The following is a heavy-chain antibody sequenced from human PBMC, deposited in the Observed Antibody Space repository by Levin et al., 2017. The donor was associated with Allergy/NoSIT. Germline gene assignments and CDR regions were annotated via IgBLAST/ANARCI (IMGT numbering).Heavy chain of an antibody. V-gene: IGHV3-23*01. Sequence: GGSLRRACAASGFTFNTYAMNWVRQAPGQGMEWVSSVSTDGDYTFYADSVKRRFTISRDNSRNTLFLQMNSLGAEDTALYYCAKDDGAAYYSFDSWGQGTLVTVSS. J-gene: IGHJ4*02. D-gene: IGHD1-26*01. CDR1: GFTFNTYA. CDR2: VSTDGDYT. CDR3: AKDDGAAYYSFDS.